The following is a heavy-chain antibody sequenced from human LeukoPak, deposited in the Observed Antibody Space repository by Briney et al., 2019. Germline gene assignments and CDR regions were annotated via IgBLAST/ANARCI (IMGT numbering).Heavy chain of an antibody. CDR2: ISWDGGTT. Sequence: TGGSLRLSCAASGFTFDHYAMHWVRQAPGKGLEWVSLISWDGGTTYYAGSVKGRFTISRDNSKNSLYLQMNSLRAEDTALYYCSKAYGYGWTSLFDFWGQGTLVTVSS. CDR1: GFTFDHYA. V-gene: IGHV3-43D*03. D-gene: IGHD5-18*01. CDR3: SKAYGYGWTSLFDF. J-gene: IGHJ4*02.